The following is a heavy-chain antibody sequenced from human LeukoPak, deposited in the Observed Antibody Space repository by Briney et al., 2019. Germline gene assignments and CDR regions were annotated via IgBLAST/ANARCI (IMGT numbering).Heavy chain of an antibody. CDR3: ARGEDLRFLEWLLLDYGMDV. Sequence: ASVNVSCKASGYTFTGYYMHWVRQAPGQGLEWMGWINPNSGGTNYAQKFQGRVTMTRDTSISTAYMELSRLRSDDTAVYYCARGEDLRFLEWLLLDYGMDVWGQGTTVTVSS. D-gene: IGHD3-3*01. J-gene: IGHJ6*02. CDR2: INPNSGGT. V-gene: IGHV1-2*02. CDR1: GYTFTGYY.